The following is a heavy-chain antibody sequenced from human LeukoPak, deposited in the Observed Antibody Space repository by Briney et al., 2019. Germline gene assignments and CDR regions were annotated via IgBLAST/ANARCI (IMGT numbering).Heavy chain of an antibody. Sequence: GGSLRLSCAASGFTFSSYAMSWVRQAPGKGLEWVSAISGSGGSTYYADSVKGRFTISRDNSKNTLYVRMNSLRAEDTAVYYCAKASAGYYDSSGYPFQHWGQGTLVTVSS. D-gene: IGHD3-22*01. V-gene: IGHV3-23*01. J-gene: IGHJ1*01. CDR2: ISGSGGST. CDR1: GFTFSSYA. CDR3: AKASAGYYDSSGYPFQH.